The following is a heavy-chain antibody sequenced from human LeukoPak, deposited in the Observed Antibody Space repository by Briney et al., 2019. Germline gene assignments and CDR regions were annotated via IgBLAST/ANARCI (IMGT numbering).Heavy chain of an antibody. CDR1: GGTFSDNF. Sequence: SETLSLTCAVYGGTFSDNFWTWIRQPPGKGLEWIGEISHAGSTNYNPSLRHGITMSVGTSKNQFSLKVTSVTAADTAMYYCARRSPNHGWPFDSWGQGTLVTVSS. CDR3: ARRSPNHGWPFDS. CDR2: ISHAGST. V-gene: IGHV4-34*01. D-gene: IGHD6-19*01. J-gene: IGHJ4*02.